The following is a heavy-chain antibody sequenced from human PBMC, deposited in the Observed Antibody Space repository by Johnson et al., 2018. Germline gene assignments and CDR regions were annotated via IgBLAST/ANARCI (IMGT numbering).Heavy chain of an antibody. J-gene: IGHJ3*02. D-gene: IGHD7-27*01. CDR2: ISSSSSYI. CDR1: GFTFSSYS. V-gene: IGHV3-21*01. CDR3: ARGLWGAFDI. Sequence: EVQLLESGGGLVKPGGSLRLSCAASGFTFSSYSMNWVRQAPGKGLEWVSSISSSSSYIYYADSVKGRFTISRDNAKKSLYLQMNSLRAEDTAVYYCARGLWGAFDIWGQGTMVTVSS.